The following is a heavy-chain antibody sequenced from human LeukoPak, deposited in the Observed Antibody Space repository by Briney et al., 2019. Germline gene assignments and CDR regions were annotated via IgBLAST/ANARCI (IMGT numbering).Heavy chain of an antibody. Sequence: PGGSLRLSCAASGFTFSNAWMSWVRQAPGKGLEWVGRIKSKTDGGTTDYAAPVKGRFTISRDDSKNTLYLQMNSLKTVDTAVYYCTTSPGFGEQVFDYWGQGTLVTVSS. CDR2: IKSKTDGGTT. V-gene: IGHV3-15*01. CDR1: GFTFSNAW. D-gene: IGHD3-10*01. J-gene: IGHJ4*02. CDR3: TTSPGFGEQVFDY.